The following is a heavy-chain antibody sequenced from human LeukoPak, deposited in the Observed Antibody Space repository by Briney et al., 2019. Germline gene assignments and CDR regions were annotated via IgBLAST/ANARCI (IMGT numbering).Heavy chain of an antibody. D-gene: IGHD6-13*01. CDR2: TYYSGST. J-gene: IGHJ4*02. Sequence: PSETLSLTCTVSGGSISNYYWSWIRQPPGKGLEWIGYTYYSGSTNYNPSLKGRVTMTVDTSKNQFSLNLSSVTAADAAVYYCARGRGSSWYYFDSWGQGTLVTVSS. CDR3: ARGRGSSWYYFDS. CDR1: GGSISNYY. V-gene: IGHV4-59*12.